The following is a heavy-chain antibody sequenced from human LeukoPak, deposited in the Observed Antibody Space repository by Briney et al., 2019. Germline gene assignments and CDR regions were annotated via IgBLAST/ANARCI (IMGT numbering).Heavy chain of an antibody. J-gene: IGHJ5*02. CDR1: GFTFSSYA. V-gene: IGHV3-23*01. D-gene: IGHD3-3*01. CDR2: ISGSGGNT. CDR3: AKDPTMVLFLVGADNWFDP. Sequence: GGSLRLSCAASGFTFSSYAMHWVRQSSGRGLECVSTISGSGGNTYHADSVKGRFTISRDNSKNTLYLQMNSLRAEDTAVYYCAKDPTMVLFLVGADNWFDPWGQGTLVTVSS.